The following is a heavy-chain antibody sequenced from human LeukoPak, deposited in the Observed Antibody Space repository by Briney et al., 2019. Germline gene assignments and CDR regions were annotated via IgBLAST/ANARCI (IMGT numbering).Heavy chain of an antibody. V-gene: IGHV3-23*01. CDR3: AKMKHCGDISCYFRRAFDV. CDR1: GFTFSSSA. Sequence: GGSLRLSCAASGFTFSSSAMSWVRQAPGKGLEWVSDISGSGVTYYPDSVKGRFTFSRDNSKNTLSLQMNSLRAEDTALYYCAKMKHCGDISCYFRRAFDVWGQGAMVTVSS. CDR2: ISGSGVT. D-gene: IGHD2-2*01. J-gene: IGHJ3*01.